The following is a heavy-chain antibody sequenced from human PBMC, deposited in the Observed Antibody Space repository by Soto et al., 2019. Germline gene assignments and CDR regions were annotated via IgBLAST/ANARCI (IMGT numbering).Heavy chain of an antibody. V-gene: IGHV3-30-3*01. D-gene: IGHD6-6*01. CDR3: ARDYSSSFDY. CDR1: GFTFSSFA. J-gene: IGHJ4*02. CDR2: ISYDGSNK. Sequence: GGSLRLSCAASGFTFSSFAMHWVRQAPGKGLEWVAVISYDGSNKYYADSVKGRFTISRDNSKNTLYLQMNSLRAEDTAVYYCARDYSSSFDYWGQGTLVTVSS.